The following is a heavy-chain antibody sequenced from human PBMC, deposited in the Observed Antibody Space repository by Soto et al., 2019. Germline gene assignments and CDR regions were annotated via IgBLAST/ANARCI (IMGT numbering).Heavy chain of an antibody. CDR3: ATRSGRITMVRGVITGPPYYFYGMDV. J-gene: IGHJ6*02. CDR2: ISGSGGST. D-gene: IGHD3-10*01. CDR1: GFTVSSYA. Sequence: GGSLRLSSAASGFTVSSYAMSWVRQAPWKGLEWVSAISGSGGSTYYADSVKGRFTISRDNSKNTLYLQMNSLRAEDTAVYYCATRSGRITMVRGVITGPPYYFYGMDVWGQVTTV. V-gene: IGHV3-23*01.